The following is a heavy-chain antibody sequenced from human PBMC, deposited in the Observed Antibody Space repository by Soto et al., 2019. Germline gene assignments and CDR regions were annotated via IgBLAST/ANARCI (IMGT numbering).Heavy chain of an antibody. V-gene: IGHV3-30-3*01. CDR1: GFTFSSYA. D-gene: IGHD1-20*01. CDR2: ISYDGSNE. CDR3: ARDVGMDYYYYYYGMDV. J-gene: IGHJ6*02. Sequence: QVQLVESGGGVVQPGRSLRLSCAASGFTFSSYAMHWVRQAPGKGLEWVAVISYDGSNEYYADSVKGRFTISRDNSKNTLYLQMNSLRAEDTAVYYCARDVGMDYYYYYYGMDVWGQGTTVTVSS.